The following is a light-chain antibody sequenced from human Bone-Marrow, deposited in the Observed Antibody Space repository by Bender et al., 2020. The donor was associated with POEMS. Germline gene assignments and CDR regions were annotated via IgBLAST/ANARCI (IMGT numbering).Light chain of an antibody. J-gene: IGLJ2*01. CDR3: QSWGSNTAV. CDR1: STDVGRSND. V-gene: IGLV2-14*03. CDR2: DVS. Sequence: QSALTQPASVSGSPGQSITISCSGTSTDVGRSNDVSWYQHHPGKAPRLMIFDVSNRPSGVSSRFSGSKSCNTASLTISGLQAEDEADYYCQSWGSNTAVFGGGTKLTVL.